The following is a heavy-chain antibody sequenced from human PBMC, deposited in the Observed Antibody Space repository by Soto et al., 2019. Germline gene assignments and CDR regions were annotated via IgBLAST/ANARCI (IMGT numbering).Heavy chain of an antibody. CDR3: ARDRSTGGFDS. V-gene: IGHV1-69*06. J-gene: IGHJ4*02. CDR1: GGSISNYG. D-gene: IGHD7-27*01. CDR2: IIPIFGTT. Sequence: QVQLVQSGAEMKKPESSVNVSCKASGGSISNYGVSWVRQAPGQGLEWMGLIIPIFGTTSYAQKFQSRVTITADKSTSTAYIELTSLRFEDTAVYYCARDRSTGGFDSWGQGTRVIVSS.